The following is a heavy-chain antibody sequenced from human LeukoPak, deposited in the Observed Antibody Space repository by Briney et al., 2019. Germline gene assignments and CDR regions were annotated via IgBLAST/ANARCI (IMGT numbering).Heavy chain of an antibody. Sequence: PSETLSLTCAVYGGSFSGYYWSWIRQPPGKGLEWIGEINHSGSTNYNPSLKSRVTISVDTSKNQFSLKLSSVTAADTAVYYCARVSGSGSYYMAGDYWGQGTLVTVSS. J-gene: IGHJ4*02. CDR3: ARVSGSGSYYMAGDY. D-gene: IGHD3-10*01. V-gene: IGHV4-34*01. CDR2: INHSGST. CDR1: GGSFSGYY.